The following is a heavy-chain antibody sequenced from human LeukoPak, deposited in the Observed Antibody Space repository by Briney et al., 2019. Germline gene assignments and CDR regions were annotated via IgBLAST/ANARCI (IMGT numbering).Heavy chain of an antibody. CDR2: MNPNSGNT. Sequence: ASVKVSCKASGYTFTSYDINWVRQATGQGLEWMGWMNPNSGNTGYAQKFQGRVTITRNTSISTAYMELSSLRSEDTAVYYCARCYYQLLSYYYYYYMDVWGKGTTVTVSS. CDR1: GYTFTSYD. V-gene: IGHV1-8*03. D-gene: IGHD2-2*01. J-gene: IGHJ6*03. CDR3: ARCYYQLLSYYYYYYMDV.